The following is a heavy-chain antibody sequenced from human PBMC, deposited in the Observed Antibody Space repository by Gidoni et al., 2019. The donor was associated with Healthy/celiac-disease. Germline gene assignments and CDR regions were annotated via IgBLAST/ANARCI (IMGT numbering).Heavy chain of an antibody. Sequence: QITLKESGPTLVKPTQTLTLTCPFSGFSLSTRGVGVGWIRQPPGKALEWLALIYWNDDKRDSPSLKSRLTITKDTAKNQVVLTMTNMDPVDTATYYCAHSGTCGLAGDYWGQGTLVTVSS. J-gene: IGHJ4*02. CDR2: IYWNDDK. CDR3: AHSGTCGLAGDY. CDR1: GFSLSTRGVG. V-gene: IGHV2-5*01. D-gene: IGHD1-1*01.